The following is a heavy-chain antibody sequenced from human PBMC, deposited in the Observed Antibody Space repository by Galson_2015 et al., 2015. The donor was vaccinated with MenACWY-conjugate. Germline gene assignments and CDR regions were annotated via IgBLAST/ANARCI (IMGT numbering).Heavy chain of an antibody. D-gene: IGHD3-22*01. CDR1: GFNFNMYS. CDR3: ARVGQERRTLLPNFDG. CDR2: ISHDGKDK. J-gene: IGHJ4*01. Sequence: SLRLSCAASGFNFNMYSLHWIRQAPGKGLEWVAVISHDGKDKFYGDSVRGRFIILRDNSKNTVYLQMNSLRGEDTGVYFCARVGQERRTLLPNFDGWGHGTRVTVSS. V-gene: IGHV3-30*01.